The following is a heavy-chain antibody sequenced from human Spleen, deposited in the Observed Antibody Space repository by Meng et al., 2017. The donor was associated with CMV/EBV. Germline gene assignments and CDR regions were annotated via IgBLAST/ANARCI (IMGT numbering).Heavy chain of an antibody. V-gene: IGHV1-46*01. J-gene: IGHJ5*02. D-gene: IGHD6-6*01. CDR3: ARDKGSFRQLADGFDP. CDR1: GYTFTKYY. Sequence: ASVKVSCKASGYTFTKYYIHWVRQAPGQGLEWMGIINPSGGSTTYAQKFQGRVIMTRDTSTSTVYMELSSLRSEDTAMYYCARDKGSFRQLADGFDPWGQGTLVTVSS. CDR2: INPSGGST.